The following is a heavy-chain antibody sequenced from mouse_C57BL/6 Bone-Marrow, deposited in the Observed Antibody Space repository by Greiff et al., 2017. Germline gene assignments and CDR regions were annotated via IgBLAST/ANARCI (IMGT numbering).Heavy chain of an antibody. D-gene: IGHD1-1*01. CDR2: IYPGDGDT. CDR3: AREELLRAFAY. CDR1: GYAFSSSW. V-gene: IGHV1-82*01. Sequence: QVQLQQSGPELVKPGASVKISCKASGYAFSSSWMNWVKQRPGKGLEWIGRIYPGDGDTNYNGKFKGKATLTADKSSSTAYMQLSSLTSDDSAVYVWAREELLRAFAYWGQGTLVTVSA. J-gene: IGHJ3*01.